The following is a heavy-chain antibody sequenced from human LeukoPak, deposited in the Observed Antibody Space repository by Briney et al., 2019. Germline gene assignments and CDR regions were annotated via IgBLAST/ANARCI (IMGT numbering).Heavy chain of an antibody. J-gene: IGHJ3*02. CDR1: GYTFTSYA. CDR3: ARQASHHAFDI. V-gene: IGHV1-2*02. CDR2: INPNSGGT. Sequence: GASVKVSCKASGYTFTSYAMNWVRQAPGQGLEWMGWINPNSGGTNYAQKFQGRVTMTRDTSISTAYMELSRLRSDDTAVYYCARQASHHAFDIWGQGTMVTVSS.